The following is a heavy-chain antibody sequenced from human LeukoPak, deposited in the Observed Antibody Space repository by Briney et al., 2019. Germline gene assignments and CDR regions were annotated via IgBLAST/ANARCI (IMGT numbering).Heavy chain of an antibody. Sequence: ASVKVSCKASGYTFTGYYMHWVRQAPGQGLEWMGWINPNSGGTNYAQKFQGRVTMTRDTSISTAYMELSRLRSDDTAVYYCARELNYGDSIYYYYGMDVWGQGTMVTVSS. CDR3: ARELNYGDSIYYYYGMDV. J-gene: IGHJ6*02. CDR2: INPNSGGT. V-gene: IGHV1-2*02. CDR1: GYTFTGYY. D-gene: IGHD4-17*01.